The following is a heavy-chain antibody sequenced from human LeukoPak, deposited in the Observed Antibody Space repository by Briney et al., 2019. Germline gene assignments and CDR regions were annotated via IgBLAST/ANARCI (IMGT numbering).Heavy chain of an antibody. J-gene: IGHJ4*02. Sequence: ASVKVSCKASGYSFSGYYIHWVRQAPGQGLEWMGWISPNSGGTTYAQKLQGRVTMTRDTSISTAYMEVNRLRYDDTAVYYCARLMSSGSYSFDYWGQGTLVTVSS. CDR1: GYSFSGYY. CDR2: ISPNSGGT. CDR3: ARLMSSGSYSFDY. V-gene: IGHV1-2*02. D-gene: IGHD1-26*01.